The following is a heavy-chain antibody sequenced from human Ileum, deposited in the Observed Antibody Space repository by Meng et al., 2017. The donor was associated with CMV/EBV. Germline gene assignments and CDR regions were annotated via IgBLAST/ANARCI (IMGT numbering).Heavy chain of an antibody. D-gene: IGHD3/OR15-3a*01. J-gene: IGHJ4*02. Sequence: VQLVGSGGGLVQPGGSLRLSCAASGFTFSDNYMDWVRQAPGKGLEFVARIRNKASDYSTEYAASVKGRFTISRDDSKNSLYLQMDSLRTEDTAVYYCTKDKDGAGDWWGQGALVTVSS. V-gene: IGHV3-72*01. CDR3: TKDKDGAGDW. CDR1: GFTFSDNY. CDR2: IRNKASDYST.